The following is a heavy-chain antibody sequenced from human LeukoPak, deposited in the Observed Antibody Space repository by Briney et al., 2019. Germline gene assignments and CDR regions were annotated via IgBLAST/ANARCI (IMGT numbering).Heavy chain of an antibody. CDR3: ARPYSLKPDPRFYYYYGMDV. CDR1: GGSISGVH. J-gene: IGHJ6*02. D-gene: IGHD5-18*01. V-gene: IGHV4-59*01. CDR2: IYNSGSF. Sequence: SETLSLTCSVSGGSISGVHWTWIRQPPGKGLEWIAYIYNSGSFNYSPSLKSRVTISLDTSKNHFSLRLNSVTAADTALYYCARPYSLKPDPRFYYYYGMDVWGQGTTVTVSS.